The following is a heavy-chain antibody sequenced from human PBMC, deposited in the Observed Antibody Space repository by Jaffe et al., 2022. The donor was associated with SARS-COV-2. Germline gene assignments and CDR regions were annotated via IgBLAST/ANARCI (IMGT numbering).Heavy chain of an antibody. CDR3: ARDGAGYSYGPNGTDY. J-gene: IGHJ4*02. CDR2: INPSGGST. Sequence: QVQLVQSGAEVKKPGASVKVSCKASGYTFTSYYMHWVRQAPGQGLEWMGIINPSGGSTSYAQKFQGRVTMTRDTSTSTVYMELSSLRSEDTAVYYCARDGAGYSYGPNGTDYWGQGTLVTVSS. V-gene: IGHV1-46*01. D-gene: IGHD5-18*01. CDR1: GYTFTSYY.